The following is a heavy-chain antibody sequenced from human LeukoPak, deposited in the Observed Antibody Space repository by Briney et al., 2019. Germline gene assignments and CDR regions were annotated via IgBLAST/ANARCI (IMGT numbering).Heavy chain of an antibody. Sequence: GGSLRLSCAASGFTFSSYWMSWVRQAPGKGLEWVANIKQDGSEKYYVDSVKGRFTISRDNAKNSLYLQMSSLRVEDTAVYYCAREKYYGSEDAFDIWGQGTVVTVSS. J-gene: IGHJ3*02. CDR3: AREKYYGSEDAFDI. D-gene: IGHD3-10*01. CDR1: GFTFSSYW. CDR2: IKQDGSEK. V-gene: IGHV3-7*01.